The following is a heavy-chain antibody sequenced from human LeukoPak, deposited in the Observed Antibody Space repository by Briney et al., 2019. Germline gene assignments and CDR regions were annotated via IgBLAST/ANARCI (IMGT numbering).Heavy chain of an antibody. CDR2: IKQDGSEK. CDR3: ARGRELGANFWVH. CDR1: GFTFSSYA. V-gene: IGHV3-7*01. Sequence: PRGSLRLSCAASGFTFSSYAMSWVRQAPGKGLEWVANIKQDGSEKNYMDSVKGRFFISRDNTKNSLYLQMNTLRAEDTAVYYCARGRELGANFWVHWGQGTLVTVSS. J-gene: IGHJ4*02. D-gene: IGHD1-7*01.